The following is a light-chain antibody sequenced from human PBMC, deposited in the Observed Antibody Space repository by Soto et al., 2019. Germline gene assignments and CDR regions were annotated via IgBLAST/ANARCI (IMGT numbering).Light chain of an antibody. CDR2: DVS. CDR3: CSYAGRSTFSV. CDR1: SSDVGGYNY. J-gene: IGLJ1*01. V-gene: IGLV2-11*01. Sequence: QSVLTQPRSVSGSPGQSVTISCTGASSDVGGYNYVSWYQQHPGKAPKLMIYDVSKRPSGVPDRFSGSKSGNTASLTISGLQAEDEADYYCCSYAGRSTFSVFGTGPKVTVL.